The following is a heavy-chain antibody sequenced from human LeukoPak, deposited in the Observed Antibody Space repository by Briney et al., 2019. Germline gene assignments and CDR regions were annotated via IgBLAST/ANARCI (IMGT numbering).Heavy chain of an antibody. V-gene: IGHV1-18*01. D-gene: IGHD3-16*02. CDR1: GYTFTSYG. J-gene: IGHJ4*02. Sequence: GASVKVSCKASGYTFTSYGISWVRQAPGQGLEWMGWISAYNGNTNYAQKLQGRGTMTTDTSTSTAYMELRSLRSDDTAVYYCARDRVLFGGVIVSDYWGQGTLVTDSS. CDR3: ARDRVLFGGVIVSDY. CDR2: ISAYNGNT.